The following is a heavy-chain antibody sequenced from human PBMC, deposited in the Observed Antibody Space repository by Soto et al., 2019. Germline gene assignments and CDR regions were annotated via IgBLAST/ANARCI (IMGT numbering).Heavy chain of an antibody. CDR3: ARSCGGDCHPDDY. V-gene: IGHV3-21*01. J-gene: IGHJ4*02. CDR1: GFTFSSYS. D-gene: IGHD2-21*02. Sequence: EVQLVESGGGLVKPGGSLRLSCAASGFTFSSYSMNWVRQAPGKGLEWVSSISSSSSYIYYADSVKGRFTISRDNAKNSLYLQMNSLRAEDTAVYYCARSCGGDCHPDDYWGQGTLVTVSS. CDR2: ISSSSSYI.